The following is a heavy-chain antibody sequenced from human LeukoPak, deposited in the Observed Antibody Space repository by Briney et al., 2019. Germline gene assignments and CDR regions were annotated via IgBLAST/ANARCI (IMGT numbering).Heavy chain of an antibody. D-gene: IGHD5-12*01. Sequence: GGSLRLSRAASGFTFSSYAMSWVRQAPGKGLEWVSAISGSGGSTYYADSVKGRFTISRDNSKNTLYLQMNSLRAEDTAVYYCAKVGVATIRHFDYWGQGTLVTVSS. CDR3: AKVGVATIRHFDY. CDR1: GFTFSSYA. CDR2: ISGSGGST. J-gene: IGHJ4*02. V-gene: IGHV3-23*01.